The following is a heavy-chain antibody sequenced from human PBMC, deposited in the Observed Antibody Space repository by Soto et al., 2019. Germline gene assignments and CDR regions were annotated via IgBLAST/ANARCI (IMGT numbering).Heavy chain of an antibody. J-gene: IGHJ5*02. Sequence: SVKVSCKASGGTFSSYTISWVRQAPGQGLEWMGRIIPILGIANYAQKFQGRVTITADKSTSTAYMELSSLRSEDTAVYYCARGIRDPSIAVAGTGSNWFDPWGQGTLVTVSS. D-gene: IGHD6-19*01. CDR3: ARGIRDPSIAVAGTGSNWFDP. CDR2: IIPILGIA. CDR1: GGTFSSYT. V-gene: IGHV1-69*02.